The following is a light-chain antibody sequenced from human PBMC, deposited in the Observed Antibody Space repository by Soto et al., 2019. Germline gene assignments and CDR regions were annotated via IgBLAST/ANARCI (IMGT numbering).Light chain of an antibody. V-gene: IGKV1-5*03. Sequence: DIQITQSPSSMSASVGDSFTITCRASQSISSYLNWYQQKPGKAPKLLIYKASTLKSGVPSRFSGSGSGTEFTLTIRSLQTDEFATYYCQQYNSYPLTVGGGTKVDIK. CDR3: QQYNSYPLT. J-gene: IGKJ4*01. CDR1: QSISSY. CDR2: KAS.